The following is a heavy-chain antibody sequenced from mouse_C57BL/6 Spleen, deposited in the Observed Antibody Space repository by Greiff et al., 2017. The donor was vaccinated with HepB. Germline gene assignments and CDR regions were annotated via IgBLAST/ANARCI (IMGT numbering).Heavy chain of an antibody. Sequence: EVQVVESGGGLVQPGESLKLSCESNEYEFPSHDMSWVRKTPEKRLELVAAINSDGGSTYYPDTMERRFIISRDNTKKTLYLQMSSLRSEDTALYYCARLDYYGSSYDWYFDVWGTGTTVTVSS. J-gene: IGHJ1*03. V-gene: IGHV5-2*01. CDR3: ARLDYYGSSYDWYFDV. CDR2: INSDGGST. CDR1: EYEFPSHD. D-gene: IGHD1-1*01.